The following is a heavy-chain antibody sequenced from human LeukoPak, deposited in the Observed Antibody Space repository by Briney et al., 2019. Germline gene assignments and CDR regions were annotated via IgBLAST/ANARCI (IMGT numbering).Heavy chain of an antibody. D-gene: IGHD3-9*01. CDR3: ARAKVLRYFDWLSPPYYYYGMDV. CDR1: GFTFSSYS. J-gene: IGHJ6*02. Sequence: TGGSLRFSCAASGFTFSSYSMNWVRQAPGKGLEWVSSISSSSSYIYYADSVKGRFTISRDNSKNTLYLQMNSLRAEDTAVYYCARAKVLRYFDWLSPPYYYYGMDVWAKGPRSPSP. V-gene: IGHV3-21*01. CDR2: ISSSSSYI.